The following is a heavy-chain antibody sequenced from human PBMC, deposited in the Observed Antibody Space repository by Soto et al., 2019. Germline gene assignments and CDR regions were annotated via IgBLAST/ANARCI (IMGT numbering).Heavy chain of an antibody. D-gene: IGHD3-22*01. Sequence: EVQLVQSGAEVKKPGESLRISCKGSGYSFTSHWISWVRQMPGKGLEWMGRIDPTDSYINYSPSFQGHVSISVDKSISTAYLQWSSLKASDTAMYYCARRTVYYDSSGSVHWYFDLWGRGTLVTVSS. J-gene: IGHJ2*01. CDR2: IDPTDSYI. V-gene: IGHV5-10-1*01. CDR1: GYSFTSHW. CDR3: ARRTVYYDSSGSVHWYFDL.